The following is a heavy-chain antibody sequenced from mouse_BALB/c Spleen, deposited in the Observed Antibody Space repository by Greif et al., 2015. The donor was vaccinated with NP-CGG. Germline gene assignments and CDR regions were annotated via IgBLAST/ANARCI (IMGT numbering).Heavy chain of an antibody. CDR1: GYTFTSYV. J-gene: IGHJ2*01. CDR2: INPYNDGT. D-gene: IGHD2-3*01. Sequence: VQLQQSGPELVKPGASVKMSCKASGYTFTSYVMHWVKQKPGQGLEWIGYINPYNDGTKYNEKFKGKATLTSDKSSSAASTGICSLSSEKSVGYYCAQEDGYYVFFYYTGADTPLTVS. V-gene: IGHV1-14*01. CDR3: AQEDGYYVFFYY.